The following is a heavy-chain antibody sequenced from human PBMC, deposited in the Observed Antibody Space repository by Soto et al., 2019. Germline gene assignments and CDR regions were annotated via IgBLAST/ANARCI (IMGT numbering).Heavy chain of an antibody. CDR2: ISYDGSNK. Sequence: GGSLRLSCAASGFTFSSYAMHWVRQAPGKGLEWVAVISYDGSNKYYADSVKGRFTISRDNSKNTLYLQMNSLRAEDTAVYYCARSIGGITIFGVVTQHYYYGMDVWGQGTTVTVSS. J-gene: IGHJ6*02. D-gene: IGHD3-3*01. CDR1: GFTFSSYA. CDR3: ARSIGGITIFGVVTQHYYYGMDV. V-gene: IGHV3-30-3*01.